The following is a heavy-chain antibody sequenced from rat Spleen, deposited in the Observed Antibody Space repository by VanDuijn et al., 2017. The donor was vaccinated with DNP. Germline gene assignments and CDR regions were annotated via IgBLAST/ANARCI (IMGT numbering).Heavy chain of an antibody. J-gene: IGHJ2*01. D-gene: IGHD1-1*01. CDR1: GFNFSNYY. Sequence: EVQLVESGGGVVQPGGSMKLSCVVSGFNFSNYYMAWVRQAPTKGLEWVAYISYDGGSTYYGDSVKGRFTISRDNAKSTLYLQMNSLRSEDMATYYCARPHYYSLFDYWGQGVMVTVSS. V-gene: IGHV5-22*01. CDR2: ISYDGGST. CDR3: ARPHYYSLFDY.